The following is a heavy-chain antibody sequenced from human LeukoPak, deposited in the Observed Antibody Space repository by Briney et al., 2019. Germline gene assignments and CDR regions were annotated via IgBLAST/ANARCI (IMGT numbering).Heavy chain of an antibody. J-gene: IGHJ3*02. Sequence: ASVKVSCKASGYTLTSYYMHWVRQAPGQGLEWMGWINPYSGGTNYTQKFQGRVTMTRDTSISTAYMELSRLTSDDTAVYYCAALSRDDAFDTWGQGTMGTVSS. CDR1: GYTLTSYY. CDR2: INPYSGGT. V-gene: IGHV1-2*02. CDR3: AALSRDDAFDT.